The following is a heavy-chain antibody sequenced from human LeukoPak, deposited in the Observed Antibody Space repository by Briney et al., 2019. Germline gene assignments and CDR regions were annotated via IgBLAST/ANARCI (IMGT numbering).Heavy chain of an antibody. Sequence: GGSLRLSCAASGFTFSTSAMTWVRQSPGKGLEWVSGIGNSAGSTYYADSVKGRFTISRDNSKNTLYLQMNSLRDEDTAVYYRAKVGRADDYYFDYWGQGTLVTVSS. CDR1: GFTFSTSA. D-gene: IGHD3-3*01. CDR2: IGNSAGST. CDR3: AKVGRADDYYFDY. V-gene: IGHV3-23*01. J-gene: IGHJ4*02.